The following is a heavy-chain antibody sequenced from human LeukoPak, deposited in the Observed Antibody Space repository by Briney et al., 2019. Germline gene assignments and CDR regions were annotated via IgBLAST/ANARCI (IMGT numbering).Heavy chain of an antibody. Sequence: SETLSLTCTVSGGSISSYYWSWLRQPPGKGLEWIGYIYYSGSTNYNPSLKSRVTISVDTSKNQFSLKLSSVTAADTAVYYCARFSRYCSSTSCSYYFDYWGQGTLVTVSS. J-gene: IGHJ4*02. CDR3: ARFSRYCSSTSCSYYFDY. CDR1: GGSISSYY. CDR2: IYYSGST. V-gene: IGHV4-59*01. D-gene: IGHD2-2*01.